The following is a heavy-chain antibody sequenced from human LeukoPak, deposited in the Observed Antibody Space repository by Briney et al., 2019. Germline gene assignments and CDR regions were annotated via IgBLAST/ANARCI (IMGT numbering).Heavy chain of an antibody. J-gene: IGHJ4*02. CDR2: INTNTGNP. Sequence: ASVKVSCKASGYTFTSYDINWVRQATGQGLEWMGWINTNTGNPTYAQGFTGRFVFSLDTSDNTAYLQISSLQAEDTAVYSCASFFCTSALCYYLDYWGQGTLVTVSS. CDR1: GYTFTSYD. V-gene: IGHV7-4-1*02. D-gene: IGHD2-8*01. CDR3: ASFFCTSALCYYLDY.